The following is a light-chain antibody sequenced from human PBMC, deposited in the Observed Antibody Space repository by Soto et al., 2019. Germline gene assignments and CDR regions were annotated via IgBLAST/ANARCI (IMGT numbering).Light chain of an antibody. CDR2: DNY. CDR1: SSNIGNNY. Sequence: QSVLTQPPSVSAAPGQNVTISCSGTSSNIGNNYVSWYQHLPGTAPRILIYDNYKRHSRINDRFSGFKSGTSANLGITGLQTGDEADYYCGTWDTSLRVFYVFGSGTKVTVL. J-gene: IGLJ1*01. CDR3: GTWDTSLRVFYV. V-gene: IGLV1-51*01.